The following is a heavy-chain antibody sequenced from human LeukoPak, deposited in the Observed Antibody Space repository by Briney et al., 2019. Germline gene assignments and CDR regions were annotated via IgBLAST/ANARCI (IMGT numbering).Heavy chain of an antibody. V-gene: IGHV1-46*01. CDR2: INPTGGST. CDR3: ARDHYHKIHSVMVTAPDY. D-gene: IGHD2-21*02. Sequence: ASVKVSCKASGYIFSSYYMHWVRQAPGEGLEWMGIINPTGGSTSYAQKFQGRVTMTRDTSTSTVYMELSSLRSEDTAVYYCARDHYHKIHSVMVTAPDYWGQGTLVIVSS. J-gene: IGHJ4*02. CDR1: GYIFSSYY.